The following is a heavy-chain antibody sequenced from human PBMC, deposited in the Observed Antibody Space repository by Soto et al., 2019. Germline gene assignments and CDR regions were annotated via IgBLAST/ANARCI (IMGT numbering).Heavy chain of an antibody. CDR1: GLTFINYA. D-gene: IGHD1-1*01. Sequence: GGSLRLSCAASGLTFINYAMSWVLQAPGKGLEWVSAISSSGDSPYYADSVKGRFTVSRDNSKNTLYLQMNSLRVEDTAIEYCARNTIPNTQYWGQGKLDT. V-gene: IGHV3-23*01. CDR3: ARNTIPNTQY. J-gene: IGHJ4*02. CDR2: ISSSGDSP.